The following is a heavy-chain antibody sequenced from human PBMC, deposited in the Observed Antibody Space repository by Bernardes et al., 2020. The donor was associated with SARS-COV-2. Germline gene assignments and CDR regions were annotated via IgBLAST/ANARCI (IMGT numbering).Heavy chain of an antibody. J-gene: IGHJ4*02. CDR1: GFSFSSFW. CDR3: ARDRGYFDY. CDR2: IKQDGSVK. Sequence: GGSLSLSCAAPGFSFSSFWMSWVRPAPGKGLEWVANIKQDGSVKYYVDSVKGRVTISRDNDKSSLSLQMNSLRAEYTAVYFCARDRGYFDYLGQGTLVTVSS. V-gene: IGHV3-7*01.